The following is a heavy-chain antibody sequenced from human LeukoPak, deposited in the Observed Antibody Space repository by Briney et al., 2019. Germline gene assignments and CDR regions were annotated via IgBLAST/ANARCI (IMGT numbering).Heavy chain of an antibody. CDR1: GFTFSSYG. D-gene: IGHD6-19*01. J-gene: IGHJ5*02. CDR3: ARVDRAVAGPYNWFDP. V-gene: IGHV3-30*03. Sequence: GGSLRLSCAASGFTFSSYGMHWVRQAPGKGLEWVAVISYDGSNKYYADSVKGRFTISRDNAKNTLYLQMNSLRAEDTAVYYCARVDRAVAGPYNWFDPWGQGTLVTVSS. CDR2: ISYDGSNK.